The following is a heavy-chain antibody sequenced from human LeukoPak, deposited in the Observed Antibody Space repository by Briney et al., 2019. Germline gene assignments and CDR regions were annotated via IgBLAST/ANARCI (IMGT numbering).Heavy chain of an antibody. CDR2: IGPSGVTR. CDR3: ARVSPMTDGAFDL. CDR1: GFMFGNHG. V-gene: IGHV3-48*04. Sequence: GGSVRLSCEGSGFMFGNHGLIWVRQAPGKGLDWLSFIGPSGVTRLYANSVKGRFTISRDNAENSVFLQMNSLRVEDTAVYYCARVSPMTDGAFDLWGQGVMVTVSS. D-gene: IGHD2-21*02. J-gene: IGHJ3*01.